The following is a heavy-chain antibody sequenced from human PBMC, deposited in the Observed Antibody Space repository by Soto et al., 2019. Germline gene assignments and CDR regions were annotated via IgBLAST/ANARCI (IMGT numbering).Heavy chain of an antibody. CDR1: GASIRSYY. CDR2: VYTTDYT. D-gene: IGHD3-10*01. CDR3: ASSAGNPGDFVHYSGMDV. Sequence: PSETLSLTCSVSGASIRSYYWHWIRQPPGKGLEWIGYVYTTDYTRYSSSLKSRVTISVDTSKSQFYLRLNSVTAADTAAYYCASSAGNPGDFVHYSGMDVWDQGTTVTVSS. V-gene: IGHV4-4*08. J-gene: IGHJ6*02.